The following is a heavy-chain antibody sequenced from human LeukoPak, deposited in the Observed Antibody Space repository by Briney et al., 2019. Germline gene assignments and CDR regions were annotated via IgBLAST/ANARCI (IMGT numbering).Heavy chain of an antibody. CDR3: ARGRITIAFDI. Sequence: SETLSLTCTVSGGSISSYYWSWIRQPPGKGLEWIGEINHSGSTNYNPSLKSRVTISVDTSKNQFSLKLSSVTAADTAVYYCARGRITIAFDIWGRGTMVTVSS. CDR2: INHSGST. J-gene: IGHJ3*02. D-gene: IGHD3-3*01. CDR1: GGSISSYY. V-gene: IGHV4-34*01.